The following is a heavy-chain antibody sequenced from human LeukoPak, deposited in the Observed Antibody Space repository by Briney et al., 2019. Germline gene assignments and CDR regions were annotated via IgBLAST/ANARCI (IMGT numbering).Heavy chain of an antibody. J-gene: IGHJ4*02. CDR2: ISAYNGNT. CDR1: GYTFTSYG. D-gene: IGHD3-22*01. CDR3: ARRNYDSSGYYSGY. V-gene: IGHV1-18*01. Sequence: ASVKVSCKASGYTFTSYGISWVRQAPGQGLEWMGWISAYNGNTNYAQKLQGRVTMTTDTSTSTVYMELRSLRSDDTAVYYCARRNYDSSGYYSGYWGQGTLVTVSS.